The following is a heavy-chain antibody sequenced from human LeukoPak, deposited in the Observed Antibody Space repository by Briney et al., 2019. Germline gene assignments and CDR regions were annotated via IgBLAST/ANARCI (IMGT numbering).Heavy chain of an antibody. Sequence: PGGSLRLSCAASGFTFSSYAMSWVRQAPGKGLEWVSAISGSGGSTYYADSVKGRFTISRDNSKNTLYLQMNGLRAEDTAIYYCARDSGDWSFDYWGQGTLVTVSS. CDR2: ISGSGGST. D-gene: IGHD3-9*01. CDR1: GFTFSSYA. J-gene: IGHJ4*02. V-gene: IGHV3-23*01. CDR3: ARDSGDWSFDY.